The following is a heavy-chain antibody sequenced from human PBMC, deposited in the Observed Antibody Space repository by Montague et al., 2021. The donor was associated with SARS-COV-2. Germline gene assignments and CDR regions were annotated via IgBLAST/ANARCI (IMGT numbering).Heavy chain of an antibody. V-gene: IGHV3-48*03. CDR1: GFSFSTYN. Sequence: SLRLSCAASGFSFSTYNTNWVRQAPGKGLEWISNMSAGGNTRYYADSVKGRITVSRDNAKNSLYLQMDSLRAEDTAVYYCAVYTAVFLGQGTMVTVSS. CDR2: MSAGGNTR. CDR3: AVYTAVF. J-gene: IGHJ3*01. D-gene: IGHD5-18*01.